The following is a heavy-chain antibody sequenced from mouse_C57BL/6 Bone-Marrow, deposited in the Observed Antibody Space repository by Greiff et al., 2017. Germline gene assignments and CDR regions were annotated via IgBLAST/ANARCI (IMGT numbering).Heavy chain of an antibody. CDR2: IYPRSGNT. V-gene: IGHV1-81*01. J-gene: IGHJ3*01. CDR3: AREGVYDYDGAWVAY. D-gene: IGHD2-4*01. Sequence: QVQLQQSGAELARPGASVKLSCKASGYTFTSYGISWVKQRTGQGLEWIGEIYPRSGNTYYNEKFKGKATLTADKYSSTAYMELRSLTSEDSAVYFCAREGVYDYDGAWVAYWGQGTLVTVSA. CDR1: GYTFTSYG.